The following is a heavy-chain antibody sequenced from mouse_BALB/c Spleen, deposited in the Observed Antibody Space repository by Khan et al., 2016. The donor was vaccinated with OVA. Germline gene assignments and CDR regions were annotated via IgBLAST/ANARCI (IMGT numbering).Heavy chain of an antibody. Sequence: EVELVESGGGLVQPGGSRKLSCAASGFTLSNFGMHWVRQAPEKGLEWVAYISSGRNTIYYADSGKGRFTISRDNRENILFLQMTSLWSEDTAIYYGTGGHNTYAWFAYWGQGTLVPVAA. V-gene: IGHV5-17*02. CDR2: ISSGRNTI. D-gene: IGHD1-1*01. CDR1: GFTLSNFG. CDR3: TGGHNTYAWFAY. J-gene: IGHJ3*01.